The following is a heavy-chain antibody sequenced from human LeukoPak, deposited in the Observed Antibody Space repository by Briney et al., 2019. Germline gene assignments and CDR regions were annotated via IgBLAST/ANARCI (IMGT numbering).Heavy chain of an antibody. V-gene: IGHV4-34*01. Sequence: PSETLSLTCAVYGGSFSGYYWSWIRQPPGKGLEWIGEINHSGSTNYNPSLKSRVTISVDTSKNQFSLKLSSVTAADTAVYYCARGKILPTVVMRKSAEYFQHWGQGTLVTVSS. D-gene: IGHD4-17*01. J-gene: IGHJ1*01. CDR3: ARGKILPTVVMRKSAEYFQH. CDR2: INHSGST. CDR1: GGSFSGYY.